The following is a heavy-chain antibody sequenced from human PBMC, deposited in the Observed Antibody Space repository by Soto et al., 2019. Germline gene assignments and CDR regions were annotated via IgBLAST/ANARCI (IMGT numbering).Heavy chain of an antibody. D-gene: IGHD3-3*01. V-gene: IGHV3-23*01. CDR2: ITSSGGST. Sequence: EVQLLESGGGLVQPGGSLRLSCAASGFTFSSYAMNWVRQAPGKGLAWVSLITSSGGSTYYADSVKGRFTISRDNTKNTLYLQMNSLRAEDTAIYYCAKDYDFWSGYKAFGWFGPWGQGTLVTVSS. J-gene: IGHJ5*02. CDR3: AKDYDFWSGYKAFGWFGP. CDR1: GFTFSSYA.